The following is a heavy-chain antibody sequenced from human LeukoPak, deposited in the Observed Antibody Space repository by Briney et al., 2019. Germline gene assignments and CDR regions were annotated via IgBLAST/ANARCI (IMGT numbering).Heavy chain of an antibody. J-gene: IGHJ4*02. CDR1: GGTFSSYA. V-gene: IGHV1-69*13. CDR2: IIPPFGTA. D-gene: IGHD3-16*01. Sequence: SVKVSCKASGGTFSSYAISWVRQAPGQGLEGMGGIIPPFGTANYAQKFQGRVTITAAESMSTAYMDLSSLRSEDTAVYYCARDGGGRYDEKYYFDYWGQGTLVTVSS. CDR3: ARDGGGRYDEKYYFDY.